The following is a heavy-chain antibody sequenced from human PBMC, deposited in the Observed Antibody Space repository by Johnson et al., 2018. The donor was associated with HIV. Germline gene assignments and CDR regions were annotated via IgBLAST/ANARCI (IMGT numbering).Heavy chain of an antibody. D-gene: IGHD2-8*02. J-gene: IGHJ3*02. CDR2: ITWNGGST. CDR1: GFTFDEYG. CDR3: AKDQYCTGGVCYSGAFDI. Sequence: VQLVESGGGVVRPGGSLRVSCVASGFTFDEYGMSWVRQAPGKGLEWVSGITWNGGSTGYADSVKGRFTISRDNSKNTLYLQMNSLRAEDTAVYYCAKDQYCTGGVCYSGAFDIWGQGTMVTVSS. V-gene: IGHV3-20*04.